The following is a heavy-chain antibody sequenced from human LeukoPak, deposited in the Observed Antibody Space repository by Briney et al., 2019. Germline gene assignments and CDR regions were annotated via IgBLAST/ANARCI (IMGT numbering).Heavy chain of an antibody. Sequence: SGTLSLTCAVSGGSISSSNWWSWVRQPPGKGLEWIGEIYHSGSTNYNPSLKSRVTISVDTSKNQFSLKLSSVTAADTAVYYCARGGHSSGYYAWYWFDPWGQGTLVTVSS. J-gene: IGHJ5*02. D-gene: IGHD3-22*01. CDR2: IYHSGST. CDR3: ARGGHSSGYYAWYWFDP. V-gene: IGHV4-4*02. CDR1: GGSISSSNW.